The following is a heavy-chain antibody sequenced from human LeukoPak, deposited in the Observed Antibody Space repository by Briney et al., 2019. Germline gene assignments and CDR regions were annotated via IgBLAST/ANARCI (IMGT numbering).Heavy chain of an antibody. D-gene: IGHD6-19*01. Sequence: GGSLRLSCAASGFTFSDYTMNWVRQAPGKGLEWVSSISSSSSYIYYADSVKGRSTISRDNAKNTLYLQMNSLRAEDTAVYYCAVAVAGFPDYWGQGTLVTVSS. CDR1: GFTFSDYT. V-gene: IGHV3-21*01. CDR2: ISSSSSYI. CDR3: AVAVAGFPDY. J-gene: IGHJ4*02.